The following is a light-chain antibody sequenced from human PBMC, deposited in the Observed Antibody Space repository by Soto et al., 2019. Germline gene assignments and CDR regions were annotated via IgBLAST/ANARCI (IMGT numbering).Light chain of an antibody. V-gene: IGLV1-40*01. Sequence: QSVRTQPPSVSGAPGQRVTISCIGSSSNIGAGYDVHWYQQLPGTAPKLLIYGNSNRPSGVPDRFSGSKSGTSASLAITGLQAEDEADYYCQSYDSSLSVYVFGTGTKVTVL. J-gene: IGLJ1*01. CDR3: QSYDSSLSVYV. CDR2: GNS. CDR1: SSNIGAGYD.